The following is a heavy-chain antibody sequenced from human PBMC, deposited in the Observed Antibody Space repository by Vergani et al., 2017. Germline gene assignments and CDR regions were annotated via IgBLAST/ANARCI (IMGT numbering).Heavy chain of an antibody. CDR3: ARDRFAGSIGWPLYFDY. D-gene: IGHD6-19*01. CDR1: GFTFSSYA. Sequence: QVQLVESGGGVVQPGRSLRLSCAASGFTFSSYAMHWVRQAPGKGLEWVAVISYDGSNKYYADSVKGRFTISRDNSKNTLYLQMNSLRAEDTAVYYCARDRFAGSIGWPLYFDYWGQGTLVTVSS. J-gene: IGHJ4*02. V-gene: IGHV3-30-3*01. CDR2: ISYDGSNK.